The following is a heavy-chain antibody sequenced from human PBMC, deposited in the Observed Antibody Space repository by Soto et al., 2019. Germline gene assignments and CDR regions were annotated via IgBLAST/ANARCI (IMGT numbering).Heavy chain of an antibody. CDR2: IYYSWST. J-gene: IGHJ4*02. CDR3: AREVAGHSYAGRFDY. D-gene: IGHD5-18*01. V-gene: IGHV4-59*01. CDR1: GGPISSYY. Sequence: SETLSLTCTVSGGPISSYYWCWILQPPGKRLEWIGYIYYSWSTNYNPSLKSRVTISVDTSKNQFSLKLSSVTAADTAVYYCAREVAGHSYAGRFDYWGQGTLVTV.